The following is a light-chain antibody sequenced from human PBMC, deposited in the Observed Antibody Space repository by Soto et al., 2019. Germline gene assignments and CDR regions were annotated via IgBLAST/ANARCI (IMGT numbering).Light chain of an antibody. CDR1: YSDVGSYNY. CDR3: GSYTDSDSPWV. Sequence: QSALTKPAFVSGSPGQSITISCTGTYSDVGSYNYVSWFQQHPGKAPQLIIYEVSNRPLGISNRFSASKSGNTASLTISGLQAEDEADYYCGSYTDSDSPWVFGGGTKVTVL. V-gene: IGLV2-14*01. J-gene: IGLJ3*02. CDR2: EVS.